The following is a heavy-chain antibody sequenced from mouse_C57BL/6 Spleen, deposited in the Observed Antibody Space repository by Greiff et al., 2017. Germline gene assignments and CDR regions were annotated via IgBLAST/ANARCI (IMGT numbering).Heavy chain of an antibody. J-gene: IGHJ1*03. CDR2: ISSGGSYT. CDR3: ARQSTTVVATRYFDV. V-gene: IGHV5-6*02. CDR1: GFTFSSYG. Sequence: DVMLVESGGDLVKPGGSLKLSCAASGFTFSSYGMSWVRQTPDKRLEWVATISSGGSYTYYPDSVKGRFTISRDNAKNTLYLQMSSLKSEDTAMYYCARQSTTVVATRYFDVWGTGTTVTVSS. D-gene: IGHD1-1*01.